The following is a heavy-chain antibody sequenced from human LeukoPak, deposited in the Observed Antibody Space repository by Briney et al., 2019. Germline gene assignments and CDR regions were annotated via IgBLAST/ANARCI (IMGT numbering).Heavy chain of an antibody. CDR1: GNTFSAYY. CDR2: INPISCGT. Sequence: ASVKVSCRVSGNTFSAYYMHWVRQAPGQGLEGMGCINPISCGTNHAPKFQGRVTMTRDTTLSTAYMELTKLRSDDTAVYYCARDPEVTGVGPSWGQGTLVIVSS. CDR3: ARDPEVTGVGPS. V-gene: IGHV1-2*02. J-gene: IGHJ4*02.